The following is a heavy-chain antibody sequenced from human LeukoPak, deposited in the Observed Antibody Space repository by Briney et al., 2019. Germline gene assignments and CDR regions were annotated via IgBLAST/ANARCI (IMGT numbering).Heavy chain of an antibody. J-gene: IGHJ1*01. V-gene: IGHV4-34*01. CDR3: ASRVLRYFDWLPSAEYFQH. CDR1: GGSFGGYY. D-gene: IGHD3-9*01. Sequence: KPSETLSLTCAVYGGSFGGYYWSWIRQPPGKGLEWIGEINHSGSTNFNPSLKSRVTISVDTSKNQFSLKLSSVTAADTAVYYCASRVLRYFDWLPSAEYFQHWGQGTLVTVSS. CDR2: INHSGST.